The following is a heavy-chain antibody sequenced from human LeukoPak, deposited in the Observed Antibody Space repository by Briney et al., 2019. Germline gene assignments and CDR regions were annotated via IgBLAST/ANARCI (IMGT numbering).Heavy chain of an antibody. Sequence: GESLRISCNGSGYXFTSYWISWVRQMPGKGLEWMGRIDPSDSYTNYSPSFQGHVTISADKSISTAYLQWSSLKASDTAMYYCAMEVGATTLNYWGQGTLVTVSS. D-gene: IGHD1-26*01. CDR2: IDPSDSYT. V-gene: IGHV5-10-1*01. J-gene: IGHJ4*02. CDR3: AMEVGATTLNY. CDR1: GYXFTSYW.